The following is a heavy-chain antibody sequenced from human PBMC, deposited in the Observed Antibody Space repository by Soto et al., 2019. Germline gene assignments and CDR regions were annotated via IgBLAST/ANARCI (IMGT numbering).Heavy chain of an antibody. Sequence: SETLSLTCTVSGGSISSYYWSWIRQPPGKGLKWIGYIYYSGSTNYNPSLKSRVTISVDTSKNQFSLKLSSVTAADTAVYYCARNPYYYGSSGYQTPMDVWGKGTTVT. CDR3: ARNPYYYGSSGYQTPMDV. V-gene: IGHV4-59*01. D-gene: IGHD3-22*01. CDR2: IYYSGST. CDR1: GGSISSYY. J-gene: IGHJ6*03.